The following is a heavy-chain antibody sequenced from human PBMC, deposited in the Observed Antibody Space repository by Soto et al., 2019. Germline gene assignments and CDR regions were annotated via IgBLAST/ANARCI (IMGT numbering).Heavy chain of an antibody. CDR1: GFTFSSYS. CDR2: ISSSSSYI. Sequence: NPGGSLRLSCAASGFTFSSYSMNWVRQAPGKGLEWVSSISSSSSYIYYADSVKGRFTISRDNAKNSLYLQMNSLRAEDTAVYYCARTPYRYGTDNWFDPWGQGTLVTVSS. D-gene: IGHD1-1*01. V-gene: IGHV3-21*01. J-gene: IGHJ5*02. CDR3: ARTPYRYGTDNWFDP.